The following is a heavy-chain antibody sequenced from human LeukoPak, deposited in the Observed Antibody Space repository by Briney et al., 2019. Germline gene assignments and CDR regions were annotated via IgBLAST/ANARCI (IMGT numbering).Heavy chain of an antibody. V-gene: IGHV3-21*01. J-gene: IGHJ4*02. CDR2: ISSSSSYI. D-gene: IGHD6-19*01. CDR1: GFTFSSYS. CDR3: ARATGWFQAFDY. Sequence: PGGSLRLSCAASGFTFSSYSMNWVRQAPGKGLEWVSSISSSSSYIYYADSVKGRFTISRDNAKNSLYLQMNSLRAEDTAVYYCARATGWFQAFDYWGQGTLVTVSS.